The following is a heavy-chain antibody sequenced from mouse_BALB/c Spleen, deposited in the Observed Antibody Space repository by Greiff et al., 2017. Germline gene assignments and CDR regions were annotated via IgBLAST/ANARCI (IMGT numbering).Heavy chain of an antibody. J-gene: IGHJ3*01. Sequence: DVKLVESGGGLVKPGGSLKLSCAASGFTFSSYAMSWVRQSPEKRLEWVAEISSGGSYTYYPDTVTGRFTISRDNAKNTLYLEMSSLRSEDTAMYYCAREEYGNFTAWFAYWGQGTLVTVSA. D-gene: IGHD2-10*02. CDR3: AREEYGNFTAWFAY. CDR1: GFTFSSYA. V-gene: IGHV5-9-4*01. CDR2: ISSGGSYT.